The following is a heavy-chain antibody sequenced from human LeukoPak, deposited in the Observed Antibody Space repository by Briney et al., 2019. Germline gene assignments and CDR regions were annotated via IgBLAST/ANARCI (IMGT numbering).Heavy chain of an antibody. Sequence: GGYLRLYCAASGFTFSSYAMSWVRQAPGNGLEWVSAISGSGGSTYYADSVKGRFTISRDNSKNTLYLQMNSLRAEDTAVYYCAKVKYSSGWSLDYWGQGTLVTVSS. V-gene: IGHV3-23*01. CDR2: ISGSGGST. CDR1: GFTFSSYA. J-gene: IGHJ4*02. CDR3: AKVKYSSGWSLDY. D-gene: IGHD6-19*01.